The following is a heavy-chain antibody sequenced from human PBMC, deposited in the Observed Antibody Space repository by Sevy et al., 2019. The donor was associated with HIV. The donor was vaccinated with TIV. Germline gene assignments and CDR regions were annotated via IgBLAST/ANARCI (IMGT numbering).Heavy chain of an antibody. CDR3: AGENAWGRGYS. CDR1: GGSINSLY. J-gene: IGHJ4*02. D-gene: IGHD1-26*01. V-gene: IGHV4-59*08. Sequence: SETLSLTCTVSGGSINSLYWNWIRQPPGKGLEWIANIYYNGHINYNPSLQSRVTLSLDTSKNQFSLRLSSVTAADTAMYYCAGENAWGRGYSWGQGTLVTVSS. CDR2: IYYNGHI.